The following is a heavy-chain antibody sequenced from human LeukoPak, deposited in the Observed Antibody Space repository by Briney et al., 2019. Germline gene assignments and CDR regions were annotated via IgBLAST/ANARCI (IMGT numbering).Heavy chain of an antibody. J-gene: IGHJ5*02. CDR1: GYIFSDYG. CDR3: ARVPQTTVTSPYVWFGP. D-gene: IGHD4-11*01. CDR2: ISGYNNNT. Sequence: ASVTVSFTASGYIFSDYGFSWVRQAPGQGLEWMGWISGYNNNTDYAQKFQGRVAFTTDTSTSTVYMELRSLRYDDTAVYFCARVPQTTVTSPYVWFGPWGQGTLVTVSS. V-gene: IGHV1-18*01.